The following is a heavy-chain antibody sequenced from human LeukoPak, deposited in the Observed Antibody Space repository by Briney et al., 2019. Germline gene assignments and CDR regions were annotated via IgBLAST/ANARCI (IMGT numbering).Heavy chain of an antibody. D-gene: IGHD6-13*01. Sequence: GGSLRLSCAASGFTFSSYAMSWVRQAPGKGLEWVSGISGSGGSTYYADSAKGRFTISRDNSKDTLYLQMNSLRVEDTAVYYCAKYSSSSKWFDPWGQGTLVTVSS. CDR2: ISGSGGST. J-gene: IGHJ5*02. V-gene: IGHV3-23*01. CDR3: AKYSSSSKWFDP. CDR1: GFTFSSYA.